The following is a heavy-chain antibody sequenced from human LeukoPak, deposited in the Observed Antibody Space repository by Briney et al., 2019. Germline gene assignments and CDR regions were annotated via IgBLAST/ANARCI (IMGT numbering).Heavy chain of an antibody. CDR2: INPNSGGT. CDR3: ARGGGRDGYNYDY. V-gene: IGHV1-2*02. Sequence: ASVKVSCKASGCTFTGYYMHWVRQAPGQGLEWMGWINPNSGGTNYAQKFQGRVTMTRDTSISTAYMELSRLRSDDTAVYYCARGGGRDGYNYDYWGQGTLVTVSS. D-gene: IGHD2-15*01. J-gene: IGHJ4*02. CDR1: GCTFTGYY.